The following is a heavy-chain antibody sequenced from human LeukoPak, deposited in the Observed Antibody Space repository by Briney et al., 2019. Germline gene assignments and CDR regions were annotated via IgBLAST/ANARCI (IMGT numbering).Heavy chain of an antibody. D-gene: IGHD2-2*01. Sequence: GESLKISCKGSGSRFTSYWIGWVRQMPGKGLEWMGIIYPGDSDTRYSPSFQGQVTISADKSISTAYLQWSSLKASDTAMYYCARVRVPAAIDWFDPWGQGTLVTVSS. J-gene: IGHJ5*02. V-gene: IGHV5-51*01. CDR1: GSRFTSYW. CDR3: ARVRVPAAIDWFDP. CDR2: IYPGDSDT.